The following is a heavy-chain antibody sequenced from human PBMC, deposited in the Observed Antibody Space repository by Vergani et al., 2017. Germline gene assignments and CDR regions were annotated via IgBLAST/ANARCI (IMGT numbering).Heavy chain of an antibody. CDR1: GFTFNQYG. V-gene: IGHV3-33*01. CDR3: ARDVRLLYNQFDP. CDR2: TWYDGNNK. D-gene: IGHD1-14*01. J-gene: IGHJ5*02. Sequence: QVQLVESGGGVVQPGRSLRLSCAASGFTFNQYGMHWVRQAPGKGLEWVAVTWYDGNNKQYADSVKGRFTISRDNSKSTMYLQMNSLRDEDTGVYYCARDVRLLYNQFDPWGQGTLVTVSS.